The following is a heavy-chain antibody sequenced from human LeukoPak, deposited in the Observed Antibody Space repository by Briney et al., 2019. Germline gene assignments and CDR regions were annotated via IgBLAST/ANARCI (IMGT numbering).Heavy chain of an antibody. D-gene: IGHD4-17*01. CDR2: INHSGST. CDR3: ARFTVTLDFYYYGMDV. V-gene: IGHV4-34*01. CDR1: GGSFSGYY. Sequence: SETLSLTCAVYGGSFSGYYWSWIRQPPGKGLEWIGEINHSGSTNYNPSLKSRVTISVDTSKNQFSLKLSSVTAADTAVCYCARFTVTLDFYYYGMDVWGKGTTVTVSS. J-gene: IGHJ6*04.